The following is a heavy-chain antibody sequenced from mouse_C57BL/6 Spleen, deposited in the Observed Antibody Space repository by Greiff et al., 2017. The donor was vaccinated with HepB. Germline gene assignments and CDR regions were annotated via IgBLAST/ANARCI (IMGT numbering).Heavy chain of an antibody. CDR2: INPYNGGT. V-gene: IGHV1-19*01. CDR1: GYTFTDYY. CDR3: ARGTDYSNFGWAWCAY. D-gene: IGHD2-5*01. J-gene: IGHJ3*01. Sequence: EVQLQQSGPVLVKPGASVKMSCKASGYTFTDYYMNWVKQSHGKSLEWIGVINPYNGGTSYNQKFKGKATLTVDKSSSTAYMELNSLTSEDSAVYYCARGTDYSNFGWAWCAYWGQGTLVTVSA.